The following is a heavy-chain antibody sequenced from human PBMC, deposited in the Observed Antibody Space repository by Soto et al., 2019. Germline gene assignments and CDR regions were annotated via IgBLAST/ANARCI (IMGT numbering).Heavy chain of an antibody. CDR3: ARGPATYYDILTGYYAAWFDP. Sequence: ASVKVSCKTSGYTFTNNDINWVRQATGQGLEWMGWINPDNGNTKYSQKFQGRVTITRDTSASTAYMELSSLRSEDTAVYYCARGPATYYDILTGYYAAWFDPWGQGTQVTVSS. CDR2: INPDNGNT. J-gene: IGHJ5*02. V-gene: IGHV1-3*01. D-gene: IGHD3-9*01. CDR1: GYTFTNND.